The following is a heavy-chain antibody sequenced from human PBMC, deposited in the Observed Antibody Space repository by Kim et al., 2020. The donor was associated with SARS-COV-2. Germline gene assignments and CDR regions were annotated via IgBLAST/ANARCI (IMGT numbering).Heavy chain of an antibody. D-gene: IGHD3-10*01. V-gene: IGHV4-30-2*04. CDR3: ARDPSEFGEPPDY. J-gene: IGHJ4*02. Sequence: YNPSLKSRVTISVDTSKNQFSLKLSSVTAADTAVYYCARDPSEFGEPPDYWGQGTLVTVSS.